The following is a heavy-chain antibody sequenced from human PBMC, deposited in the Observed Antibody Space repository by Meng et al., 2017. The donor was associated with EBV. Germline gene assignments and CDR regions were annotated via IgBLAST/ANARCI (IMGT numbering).Heavy chain of an antibody. Sequence: QVQLVESGAGVEKPGASVNVSCKASACTITGYYMHWVRQAPAQGLEWMGRINPHSGGTNYEQKFQGRVTMTRDTSISTAYMELSRLGSDDTAVYYCARVGIAVAGTGDYWGQGTLVTVSS. CDR2: INPHSGGT. D-gene: IGHD6-19*01. J-gene: IGHJ4*02. V-gene: IGHV1-2*06. CDR3: ARVGIAVAGTGDY. CDR1: ACTITGYY.